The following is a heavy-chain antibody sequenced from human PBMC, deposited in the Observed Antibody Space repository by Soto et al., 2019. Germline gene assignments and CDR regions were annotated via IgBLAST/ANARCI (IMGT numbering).Heavy chain of an antibody. CDR2: INSDGSST. Sequence: GGSLRLSCAASGFTFSSYWMHWVRQAPGKGLVWVSRINSDGSSTSYADSVKGRFTISRDNAKNTLYLQMNSLRAEDTAVYYCARVMITFGGVHGINYYYMDVWGKGTTVTVSS. D-gene: IGHD3-16*01. CDR1: GFTFSSYW. V-gene: IGHV3-74*01. J-gene: IGHJ6*03. CDR3: ARVMITFGGVHGINYYYMDV.